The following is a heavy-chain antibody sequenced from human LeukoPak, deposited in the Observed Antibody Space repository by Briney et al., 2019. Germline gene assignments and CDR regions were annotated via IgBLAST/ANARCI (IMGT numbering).Heavy chain of an antibody. CDR1: GYSFTSYW. CDR3: ARGGVDNRCFDY. D-gene: IGHD3-16*01. Sequence: GDSLKISCKASGYSFTSYWIGWVRQLPGKGLEWMGVIYPGDSDTRYSPSFQGQVTISADKSFTTAYLQWSRLEASDTAMYFCARGGVDNRCFDYWGQGSLVAVSS. CDR2: IYPGDSDT. V-gene: IGHV5-51*01. J-gene: IGHJ4*02.